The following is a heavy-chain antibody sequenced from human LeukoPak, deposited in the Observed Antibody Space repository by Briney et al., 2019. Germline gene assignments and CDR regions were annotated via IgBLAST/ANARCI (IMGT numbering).Heavy chain of an antibody. CDR2: IKSKTDGGTT. J-gene: IGHJ4*02. V-gene: IGHV3-15*01. CDR3: ARAEYSSSGYYFDY. D-gene: IGHD6-6*01. CDR1: GFTFSNAW. Sequence: GGSLRLSCAASGFTFSNAWMSWVRQAPGKGLEWVGRIKSKTDGGTTDYAAPVKGRFTISRDDSKNTLYLQMNSLKTEDTAVYYCARAEYSSSGYYFDYWGQGTLVTVSS.